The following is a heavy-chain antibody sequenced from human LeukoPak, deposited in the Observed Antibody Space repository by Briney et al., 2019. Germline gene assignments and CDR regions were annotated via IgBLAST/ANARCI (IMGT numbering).Heavy chain of an antibody. J-gene: IGHJ4*02. CDR1: GASISRSGYY. CDR2: IHYSDST. CDR3: MGDSNDYGSGGYYKRGLYFDY. D-gene: IGHD3-22*01. Sequence: PSQTLSLTCTVSGASISRSGYYWSWIRQHPGKGLEWIGYIHYSDSTFYSPSLQSRVTMAVDTSKNLFSLMLSSVTAADTAIYYRMGDSNDYGSGGYYKRGLYFDYWGQGTLVTVSS. V-gene: IGHV4-31*03.